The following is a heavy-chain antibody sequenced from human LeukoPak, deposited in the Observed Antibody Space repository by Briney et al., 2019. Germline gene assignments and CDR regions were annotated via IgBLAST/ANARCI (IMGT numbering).Heavy chain of an antibody. CDR1: GYRFTSFW. Sequence: GESLKISCKGSGYRFTSFWIGWARQMPGKGLEWMGFIYPGDSDTRYSPSFQGQVTISADKSISTAYLQWSSLKASDTAMYYCARHGSTSTVTTLELDYWGQGTLVTVSS. CDR3: ARHGSTSTVTTLELDY. V-gene: IGHV5-51*01. J-gene: IGHJ4*02. D-gene: IGHD4-17*01. CDR2: IYPGDSDT.